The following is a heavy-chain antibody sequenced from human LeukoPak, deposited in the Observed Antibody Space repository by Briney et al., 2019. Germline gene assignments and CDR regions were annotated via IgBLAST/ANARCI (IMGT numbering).Heavy chain of an antibody. CDR3: ARDGGYRIDY. J-gene: IGHJ4*02. Sequence: SQTLSLTCAISGDNVSSNSVVWYWIRQSPSRGLEWLGRTYYRSKWYNDYAVAVKNRITINPDTSRNQFSLQLNSGTPEDTALYYCARDGGYRIDYWGQGILVTVSS. D-gene: IGHD3-22*01. CDR1: GDNVSSNSVV. CDR2: TYYRSKWYN. V-gene: IGHV6-1*01.